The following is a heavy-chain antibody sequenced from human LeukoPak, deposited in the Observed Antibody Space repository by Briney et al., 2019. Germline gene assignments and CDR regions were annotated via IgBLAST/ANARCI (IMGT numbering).Heavy chain of an antibody. CDR3: ARENGLPTVAQFDY. D-gene: IGHD4-11*01. J-gene: IGHJ4*02. CDR2: ISAYNGNT. CDR1: GYTFTNYG. Sequence: GASVKVSCKASGYTFTNYGISWVRQATGQGLEWMGWISAYNGNTNYAQKLQGRVTMTTDTSTSTAYMELRSLRSDDTAVYYCARENGLPTVAQFDYWGQGTLVTVSS. V-gene: IGHV1-18*01.